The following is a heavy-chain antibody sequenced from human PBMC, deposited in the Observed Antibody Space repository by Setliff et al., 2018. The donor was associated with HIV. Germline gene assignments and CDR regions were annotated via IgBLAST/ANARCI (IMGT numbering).Heavy chain of an antibody. CDR2: INQNGDT. J-gene: IGHJ3*02. CDR3: TREPMLRGLRQAFDI. D-gene: IGHD3-10*01. Sequence: SETLSLTCAVSGFSISSGFFWGWVRQPPGKGLEWIGEINQNGDTYYSPSLKSRLTISVDTSKNRFSLRLTSVTAADTGMYFCTREPMLRGLRQAFDIWGQGTMVTVSS. V-gene: IGHV4-38-2*02. CDR1: GFSISSGFF.